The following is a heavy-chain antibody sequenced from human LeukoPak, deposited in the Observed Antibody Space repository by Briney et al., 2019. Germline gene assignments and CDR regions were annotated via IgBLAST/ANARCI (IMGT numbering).Heavy chain of an antibody. Sequence: GGSLRLSCAASGFTFSRFWMSWVRQAPGKGLEWVASIKEDESRKDYADSVKGRFTISRDNAKTSLYLQMYSLRVEDAAVYYCVRCLALAGTCGFDIWGQGTMVTVSS. V-gene: IGHV3-7*01. CDR1: GFTFSRFW. CDR2: IKEDESRK. CDR3: VRCLALAGTCGFDI. D-gene: IGHD6-19*01. J-gene: IGHJ3*02.